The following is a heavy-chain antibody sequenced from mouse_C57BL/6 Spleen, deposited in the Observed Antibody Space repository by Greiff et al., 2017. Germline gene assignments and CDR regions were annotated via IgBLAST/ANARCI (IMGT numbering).Heavy chain of an antibody. Sequence: QVQLQQSGAELVKPGASVKISCKASGYAFSSYWMNWVKQRPGKGLEWIGQIYPGDGDTNYNGKFKGKATLTADKSSSTAYMQLSSLTSEDSAVYFCARSPSLYDYDEYYAMDYWGQGTSVTVSS. D-gene: IGHD2-4*01. CDR1: GYAFSSYW. V-gene: IGHV1-80*01. J-gene: IGHJ4*01. CDR3: ARSPSLYDYDEYYAMDY. CDR2: IYPGDGDT.